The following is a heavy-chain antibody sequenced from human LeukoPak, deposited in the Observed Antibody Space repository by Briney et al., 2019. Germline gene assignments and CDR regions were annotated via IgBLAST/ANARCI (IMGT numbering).Heavy chain of an antibody. D-gene: IGHD3-22*01. CDR2: IIPIFGTA. J-gene: IGHJ6*02. CDR3: ARDMDSSRGYGMDV. V-gene: IGHV1-69*13. Sequence: ASVKVSCKASGGTFISYAISWVRQAPGQELEWMGGIIPIFGTANYAQKFQGRVTITADESTSTAYMELSSLRSEDTAVYYCARDMDSSRGYGMDVWGQGTTVTVSS. CDR1: GGTFISYA.